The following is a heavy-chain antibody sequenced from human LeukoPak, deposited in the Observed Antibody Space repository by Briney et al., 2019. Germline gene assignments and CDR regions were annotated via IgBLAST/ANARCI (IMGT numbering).Heavy chain of an antibody. V-gene: IGHV1-69*04. J-gene: IGHJ4*02. CDR3: AREWAYYYDSSGYYYGY. Sequence: VEASCKASGGTFSSYAIIWVRQAPGQGLEWMGRIIPIFGIANYAQKLQGRVTITADKSTSTAYMELSSLRSEDTAVYYCAREWAYYYDSSGYYYGYWGQGTLVTVSS. CDR1: GGTFSSYA. CDR2: IIPIFGIA. D-gene: IGHD3-22*01.